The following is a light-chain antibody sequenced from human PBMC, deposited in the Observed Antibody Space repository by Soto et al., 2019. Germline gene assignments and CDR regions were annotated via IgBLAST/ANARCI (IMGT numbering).Light chain of an antibody. CDR1: QSVSNK. CDR3: QQYNNWPPWT. V-gene: IGKV3-15*01. J-gene: IGKJ1*01. Sequence: EIVMAQSPATLSVSPGERATLSCRASQSVSNKLAWYQQKPGQAPRLLIYGASTRATGIPARFSGSGSGTDFTLTISSLQSEDCAVYYCQQYNNWPPWTFGQGTKVEI. CDR2: GAS.